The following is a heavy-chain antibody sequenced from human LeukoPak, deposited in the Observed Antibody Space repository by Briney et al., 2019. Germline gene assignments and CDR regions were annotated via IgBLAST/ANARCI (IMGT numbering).Heavy chain of an antibody. CDR1: GFTFSSYG. D-gene: IGHD4-17*01. CDR3: ARAGRGMTTVTTSSKLIKNDAFDI. CDR2: IWYDGSNK. V-gene: IGHV3-33*01. Sequence: GGSLRLSCAASGFTFSSYGMHWVRQAPGKGLEWVAVIWYDGSNKYYADSVKGRFTISRDNSKNTLYLQMNSLRAEDTAVYYCARAGRGMTTVTTSSKLIKNDAFDIWGQGTMVTVSS. J-gene: IGHJ3*02.